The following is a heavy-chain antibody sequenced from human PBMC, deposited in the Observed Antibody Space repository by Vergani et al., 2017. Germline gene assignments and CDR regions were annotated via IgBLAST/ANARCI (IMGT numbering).Heavy chain of an antibody. CDR2: INHRGST. V-gene: IGHV4-34*01. Sequence: QVQLQQWGAGLLKPSETLSLTCAVYGGSFSGYYWSWIRQPPGKGLEWIGEINHRGSTNYNPSLKSRVTISVDTSKNQFSLKLSSVTAADTAVYYCASRRALKVVVTSNWFDPWGQGTLVTVSS. CDR3: ASRRALKVVVTSNWFDP. D-gene: IGHD3-22*01. J-gene: IGHJ5*02. CDR1: GGSFSGYY.